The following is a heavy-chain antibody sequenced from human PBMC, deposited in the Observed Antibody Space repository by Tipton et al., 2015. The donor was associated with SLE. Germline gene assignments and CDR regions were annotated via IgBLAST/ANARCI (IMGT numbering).Heavy chain of an antibody. V-gene: IGHV4-59*01. CDR2: ISDGGGT. CDR3: ARAGDLRDGYNFALEY. CDR1: GGSISNNY. J-gene: IGHJ4*02. Sequence: TLSLTCSVSGGSISNNYWIWIRQPPGKGLAGIGYISDGGGTNNNPPLKSRVTISVDRAKNEFSLRLNSVTAADTAVYYCARAGDLRDGYNFALEYWAQGTLVTVSS. D-gene: IGHD5-24*01.